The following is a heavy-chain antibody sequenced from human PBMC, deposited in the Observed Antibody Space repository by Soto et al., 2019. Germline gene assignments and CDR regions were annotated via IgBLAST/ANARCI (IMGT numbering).Heavy chain of an antibody. CDR2: IIPLFGTA. V-gene: IGHV1-69*01. CDR1: GGTFSTYA. D-gene: IGHD3-22*01. Sequence: QVQLVQSGAEVKKPGSSVKVSCKASGGTFSTYAIDWVRQAPGQGLEWMGGIIPLFGTAKYAQHFQGRITITEEDSTNTAYMALRSLRYQATAVYYCARGVHYDSSGYYYFYWCQGTLVTVSS. CDR3: ARGVHYDSSGYYYFY. J-gene: IGHJ4*02.